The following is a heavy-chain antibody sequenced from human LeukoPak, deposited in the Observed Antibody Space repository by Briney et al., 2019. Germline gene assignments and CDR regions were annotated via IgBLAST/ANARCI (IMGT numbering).Heavy chain of an antibody. CDR2: IYYSGST. V-gene: IGHV4-30-4*01. J-gene: IGHJ6*02. D-gene: IGHD5-18*01. Sequence: PSQTLSLTCTVSGGSISSGDYYWSWIRQPPGKGLEWIGYIYYSGSTYYNPSLKSRVTISVDTSKNQFSLKLSSVTAADTAVYYCASYSSPVYYYGMDVWGQGTTVTVSS. CDR1: GGSISSGDYY. CDR3: ASYSSPVYYYGMDV.